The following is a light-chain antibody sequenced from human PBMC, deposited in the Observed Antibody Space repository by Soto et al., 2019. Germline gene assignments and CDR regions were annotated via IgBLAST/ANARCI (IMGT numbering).Light chain of an antibody. CDR1: SSNIGTNY. J-gene: IGLJ2*01. CDR3: VTWDNSLSAPVV. V-gene: IGLV1-51*01. CDR2: DNN. Sequence: QSVLTQPPSVSAAPGQKVTISCSGGSSNIGTNYVSWYQHFPGTAPQLLIYDNNKRPSGIPDRFSGSKSGTSATLGITGLQTGDEADYYYVTWDNSLSAPVVFGGGTKVTVL.